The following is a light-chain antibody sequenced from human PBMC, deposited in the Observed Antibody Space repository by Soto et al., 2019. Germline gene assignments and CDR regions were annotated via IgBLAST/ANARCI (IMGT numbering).Light chain of an antibody. J-gene: IGKJ5*01. CDR1: QRLLHNDGKTY. CDR3: LQSLQLTVT. Sequence: DILLTQTPHSLSVIPGQAASISCTSAQRLLHNDGKTYLFWYLQKPGQPPQLLIYEVSKRYSGVPDRLSGSGSGTDFTLQISRVAAEDVGTYYCLQSLQLTVTFGQGTRLEIX. CDR2: EVS. V-gene: IGKV2D-29*01.